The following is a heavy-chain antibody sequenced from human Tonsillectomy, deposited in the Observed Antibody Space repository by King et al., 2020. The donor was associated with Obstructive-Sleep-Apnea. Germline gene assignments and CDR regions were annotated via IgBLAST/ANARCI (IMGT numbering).Heavy chain of an antibody. V-gene: IGHV4-59*08. CDR2: MYYSGNT. Sequence: VQLQESGPGLVKPSETLSLTCTVSCGSISNYYWSWIRHPPGKGLEWIGYMYYSGNTNFNPSLKNRVTISADTSTIQFSLRLSSMTAADTAVYYCARHRGVEDYGDYGDYFDYWGQGTLVTVSS. J-gene: IGHJ4*02. CDR1: CGSISNYY. D-gene: IGHD4-17*01. CDR3: ARHRGVEDYGDYGDYFDY.